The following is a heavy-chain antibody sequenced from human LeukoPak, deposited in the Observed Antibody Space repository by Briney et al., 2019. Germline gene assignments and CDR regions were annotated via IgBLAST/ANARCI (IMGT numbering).Heavy chain of an antibody. V-gene: IGHV7-4-1*02. J-gene: IGHJ4*02. CDR2: INTNTGNP. D-gene: IGHD3-16*02. CDR1: GGTFSSYA. Sequence: EASVKVSCKASGGTFSSYAINWVRQAPGQGLEWMGWINTNTGNPMYAQGFTGRFVFSLDTSVNTAYLQISSLKAEDTAVYYCARDGANTFGGVIVTQNFDYWGQGTLVTVSS. CDR3: ARDGANTFGGVIVTQNFDY.